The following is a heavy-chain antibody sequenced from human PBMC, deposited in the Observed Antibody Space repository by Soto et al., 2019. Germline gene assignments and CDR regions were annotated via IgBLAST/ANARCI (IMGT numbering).Heavy chain of an antibody. D-gene: IGHD3-10*01. Sequence: NPSETLSLTCAVYGGSFSGYYWSWIRQPPGKGLEWIGEINHSGSTNYNPSLKSRVTISVDTSKNQFSLKLSSVTAADTAVYYCARAGVRGVIITEPNWFDPWGQGTLVTVSS. CDR1: GGSFSGYY. CDR3: ARAGVRGVIITEPNWFDP. CDR2: INHSGST. J-gene: IGHJ5*02. V-gene: IGHV4-34*01.